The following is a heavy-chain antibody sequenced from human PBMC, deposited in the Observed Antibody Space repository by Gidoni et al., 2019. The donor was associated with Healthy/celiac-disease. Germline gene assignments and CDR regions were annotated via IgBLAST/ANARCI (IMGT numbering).Heavy chain of an antibody. CDR1: GGSFSGYY. J-gene: IGHJ4*02. CDR3: ARGRRLGREWFGELSSFDY. CDR2: INHSGST. D-gene: IGHD3-10*01. Sequence: QVQLQQWGAGLLKPSETLSLTCADYGGSFSGYYWSWIRQPPGKGLEWIGEINHSGSTNYNPSLKSRVTISVDTSKNQFSLKLSSVTAADTAVYYCARGRRLGREWFGELSSFDYWGQGTLVTVSS. V-gene: IGHV4-34*01.